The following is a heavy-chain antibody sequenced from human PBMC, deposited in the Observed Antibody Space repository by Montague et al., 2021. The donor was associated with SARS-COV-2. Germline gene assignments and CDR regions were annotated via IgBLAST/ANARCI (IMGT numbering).Heavy chain of an antibody. CDR2: IYYSGST. Sequence: SETLSLTCTVSGGSISSYYCCWIRQPPGKGLEWIGYIYYSGSTNXNPSLKSRVTISVDTSKNQFSLKLSSVTAADTAVYYCARDLVERSSWGTYYYYGMDVWGQGTTVTVSS. CDR3: ARDLVERSSWGTYYYYGMDV. D-gene: IGHD6-13*01. CDR1: GGSISSYY. J-gene: IGHJ6*02. V-gene: IGHV4-59*01.